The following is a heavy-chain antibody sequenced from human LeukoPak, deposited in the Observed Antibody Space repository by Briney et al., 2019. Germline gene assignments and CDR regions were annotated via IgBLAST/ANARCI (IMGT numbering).Heavy chain of an antibody. CDR2: IRSKTDGGTT. CDR1: GFTFSNAW. CDR3: ATGYRWGSIVVVPAAIFV. V-gene: IGHV3-15*01. Sequence: PGGSLRLSCAASGFTFSNAWMSWVRQAPGKGLEWVGRIRSKTDGGTTDYAAPVKGRFTISRDDSKNTLYLQMNSLKSEDTAVYYCATGYRWGSIVVVPAAIFVWGQGTLVTVSS. D-gene: IGHD2-2*01. J-gene: IGHJ4*02.